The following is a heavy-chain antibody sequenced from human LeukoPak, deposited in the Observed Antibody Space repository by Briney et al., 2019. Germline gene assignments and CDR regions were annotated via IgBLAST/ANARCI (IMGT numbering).Heavy chain of an antibody. D-gene: IGHD6-13*01. J-gene: IGHJ4*02. CDR2: INHSGST. CDR3: ARARSTAAGLDY. CDR1: GGSFSGYY. Sequence: SETLSRTCAVYGGSFSGYYWSWIRQPPGKGLEWIGEINHSGSTNYNPPLKSRVTISVDTSKNQFSLKLSSVTAADTAVYYCARARSTAAGLDYWGQGTLVTVSS. V-gene: IGHV4-34*01.